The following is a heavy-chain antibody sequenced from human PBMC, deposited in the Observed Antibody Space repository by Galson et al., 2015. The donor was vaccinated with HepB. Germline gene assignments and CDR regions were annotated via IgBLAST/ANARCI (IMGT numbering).Heavy chain of an antibody. D-gene: IGHD6-13*01. Sequence: SLRLSCAASGFTFSSYSMNWVRQAPGKGLEWVSSISSSSYIYYADSVKGRFTISRDNAKNSLYLQMNSLRAEDTAVYYCAGRWTQQLVSYYGMDVWGQGTTVTVSS. CDR1: GFTFSSYS. CDR3: AGRWTQQLVSYYGMDV. V-gene: IGHV3-21*01. CDR2: ISSSSYI. J-gene: IGHJ6*02.